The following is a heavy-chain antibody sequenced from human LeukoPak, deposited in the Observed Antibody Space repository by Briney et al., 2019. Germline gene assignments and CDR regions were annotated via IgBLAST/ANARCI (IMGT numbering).Heavy chain of an antibody. CDR3: ARHRYFLDY. CDR2: IYFDGSA. J-gene: IGHJ4*02. D-gene: IGHD3-9*01. Sequence: SESLSLTCTVSDVSIHSSDYYWGWIRQPPGKGLEWIGSIYFDGSAYYTPSLNSRVTMSVDTSKNQFSLKLTFVTAADTAVYYCARHRYFLDYWGQGTLVTVSS. CDR1: DVSIHSSDYY. V-gene: IGHV4-39*07.